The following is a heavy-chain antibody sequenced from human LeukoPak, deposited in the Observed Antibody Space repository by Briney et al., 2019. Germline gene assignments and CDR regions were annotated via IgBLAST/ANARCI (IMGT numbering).Heavy chain of an antibody. CDR2: ISNSGSTI. Sequence: GGSLRLSCAASGFTFSDFYMTWIRQAPGKGLEWVSYISNSGSTIYYADSVKGRFTISRDNAKNSLYLQMNSLRDEDTAVYYCARDLGDNPYYYGMDVWGQGTTVTVSS. CDR1: GFTFSDFY. V-gene: IGHV3-11*04. D-gene: IGHD3-16*01. CDR3: ARDLGDNPYYYGMDV. J-gene: IGHJ6*02.